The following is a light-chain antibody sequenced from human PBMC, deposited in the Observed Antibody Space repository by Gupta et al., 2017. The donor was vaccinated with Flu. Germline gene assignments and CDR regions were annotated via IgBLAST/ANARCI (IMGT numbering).Light chain of an antibody. CDR2: LGS. V-gene: IGKV2-28*01. Sequence: DIVMTQSPLSLPVTPGEPASISCRSSQSLLHSNGYNFLDWYLQKPGQSPQLLIYLGSTRASGVPDRFSGSGSGTDFTLKISRVEAEDVGVYYCMQASQAPNTFGGGTKVEIK. CDR3: MQASQAPNT. CDR1: QSLLHSNGYNF. J-gene: IGKJ4*01.